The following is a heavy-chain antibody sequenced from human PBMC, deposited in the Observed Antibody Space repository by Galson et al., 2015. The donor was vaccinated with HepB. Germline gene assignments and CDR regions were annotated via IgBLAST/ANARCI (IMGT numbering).Heavy chain of an antibody. Sequence: SLRLSCAASGFTFSSYGMHWVRQAPGKGLEWVAVIWYDGSNKYYADSVKGRFTISRDNSKNTLYLQMNSLRAEDTAVYYCAKDRGATYYYYYYGMDVWGQGTTVTVSS. V-gene: IGHV3-33*06. CDR2: IWYDGSNK. CDR1: GFTFSSYG. J-gene: IGHJ6*02. CDR3: AKDRGATYYYYYYGMDV. D-gene: IGHD1-26*01.